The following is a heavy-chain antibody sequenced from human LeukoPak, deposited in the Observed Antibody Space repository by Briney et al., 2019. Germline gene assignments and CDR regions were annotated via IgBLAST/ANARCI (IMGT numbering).Heavy chain of an antibody. J-gene: IGHJ4*02. CDR2: IYYSGST. V-gene: IGHV4-59*01. Sequence: PSETLSLPCTVSGGSISSYYWSWIRQPPGKGLEWIGYIYYSGSTNYNPSLKSRVTISVDTSKNQFSLKLSSVTAADTAVYYCARERAATGRYYFDYWGQGTLVTVSS. CDR1: GGSISSYY. D-gene: IGHD6-13*01. CDR3: ARERAATGRYYFDY.